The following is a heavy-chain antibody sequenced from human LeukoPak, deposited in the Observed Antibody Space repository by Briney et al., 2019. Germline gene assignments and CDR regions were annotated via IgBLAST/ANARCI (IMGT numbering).Heavy chain of an antibody. CDR3: ATGGYGSGSLDY. CDR2: FDPEDGET. Sequence: GASVKVSCKVSGYTLTVLSMHWVRQAPGKGLEWMGGFDPEDGETIYAQKFQGRVTMTEDTSTDTAYMELSSLRSEDTAVYYCATGGYGSGSLDYWGQGTLVTVSS. CDR1: GYTLTVLS. D-gene: IGHD3-10*01. J-gene: IGHJ4*02. V-gene: IGHV1-24*01.